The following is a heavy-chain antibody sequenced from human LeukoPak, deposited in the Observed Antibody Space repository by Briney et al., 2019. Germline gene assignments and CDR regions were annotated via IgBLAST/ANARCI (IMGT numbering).Heavy chain of an antibody. CDR2: ISFDGSNK. J-gene: IGHJ4*02. Sequence: GGSLRLSCAASGFTFSSYGMYWVRQAPGKGLEWVAVISFDGSNKYYADSVRGRFTVSRDNSKDTLYLQMDSLRAEDTAVYYCAKDEIGAVAGLLDYWGQGILVTVSS. CDR3: AKDEIGAVAGLLDY. CDR1: GFTFSSYG. D-gene: IGHD6-19*01. V-gene: IGHV3-30*18.